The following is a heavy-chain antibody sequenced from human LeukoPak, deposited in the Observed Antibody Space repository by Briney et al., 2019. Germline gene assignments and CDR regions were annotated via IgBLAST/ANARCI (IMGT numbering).Heavy chain of an antibody. CDR3: ARMRYYYDSSGYSLPYYFDY. D-gene: IGHD3-22*01. V-gene: IGHV1-46*01. CDR1: GYTFTGYY. CDR2: INPSGGST. Sequence: ASVKVSCKASGYTFTGYYMHWVRQAPGQGLEWMGIINPSGGSTSYAQKFQGRVTMTRDTSTSTAYMELSSLRSEDTAVYYCARMRYYYDSSGYSLPYYFDYWGQGTLVTVSS. J-gene: IGHJ4*02.